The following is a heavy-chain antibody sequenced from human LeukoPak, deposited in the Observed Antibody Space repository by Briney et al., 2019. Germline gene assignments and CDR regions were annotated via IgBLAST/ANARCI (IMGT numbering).Heavy chain of an antibody. CDR2: IDTSSNL. CDR3: ARDRVLLYYYGMDV. J-gene: IGHJ6*02. V-gene: IGHV3-21*01. CDR1: AFTFSTYN. Sequence: PGGSLRLSCAASAFTFSTYNMNWVRQAPGKGLEWVSSIDTSSNLYYADSVKGRFTISRDNAKNSLYLQMNSLRAEDTAVYYCARDRVLLYYYGMDVWGQGTTVTVSS. D-gene: IGHD2/OR15-2a*01.